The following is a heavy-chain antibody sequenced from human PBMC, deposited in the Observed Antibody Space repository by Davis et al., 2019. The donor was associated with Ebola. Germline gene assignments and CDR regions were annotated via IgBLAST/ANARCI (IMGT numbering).Heavy chain of an antibody. Sequence: GESLKISCAASGFTLSSYAMTWVRQAPGKGLEWVSTIAESRGSTYYADSVRGRFTISRDNSKTTLYLQMNSLRAEDTAVYYCAKGQVGASLDYWGQGTLVTVSS. V-gene: IGHV3-23*01. D-gene: IGHD1-26*01. CDR2: IAESRGST. CDR1: GFTLSSYA. CDR3: AKGQVGASLDY. J-gene: IGHJ4*02.